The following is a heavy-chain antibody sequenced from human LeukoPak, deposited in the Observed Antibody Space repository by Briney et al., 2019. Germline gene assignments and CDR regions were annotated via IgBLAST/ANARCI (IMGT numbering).Heavy chain of an antibody. Sequence: GGSLRLSCAASGFTFSSYAMHWVRQAPGKGLEWVAVISYDGSNKYYADSVKGRFTISRDNSKNTLYLQMNSLRAEDTAVYYCARQKWDSFDYWGQGTLVAVSS. D-gene: IGHD1-26*01. CDR1: GFTFSSYA. J-gene: IGHJ4*02. CDR2: ISYDGSNK. CDR3: ARQKWDSFDY. V-gene: IGHV3-30-3*01.